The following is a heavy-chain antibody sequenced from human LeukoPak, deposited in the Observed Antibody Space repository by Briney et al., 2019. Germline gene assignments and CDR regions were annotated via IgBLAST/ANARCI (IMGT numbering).Heavy chain of an antibody. J-gene: IGHJ3*01. CDR2: IRGSGGGT. Sequence: GGSLRLSCAASGFTFSNYAMTWVRQTPGKGLEWVSSIRGSGGGTSYADSVKGRFTMSRDNSKNTLYLQMNSLRVEATAVYFCGRDPYGDYVGAFDFRGPGTLVTVSS. D-gene: IGHD4-17*01. CDR3: GRDPYGDYVGAFDF. CDR1: GFTFSNYA. V-gene: IGHV3-23*01.